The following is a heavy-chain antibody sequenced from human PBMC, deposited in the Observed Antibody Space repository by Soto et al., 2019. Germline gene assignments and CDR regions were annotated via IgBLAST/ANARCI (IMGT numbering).Heavy chain of an antibody. V-gene: IGHV1-69*12. J-gene: IGHJ5*02. D-gene: IGHD5-12*01. CDR3: ARGGVATASGWFDP. CDR1: GGTFSSYA. Sequence: QVQLVQSGAEVKKPGSSVKVSCKASGGTFSSYAISWVRQAPGQGLEWMGGIIPIFGTANYAQKFQGRVTXXAXEXXSTAYMELSSLRSEDTAVYYCARGGVATASGWFDPWGQGTLVTVSS. CDR2: IIPIFGTA.